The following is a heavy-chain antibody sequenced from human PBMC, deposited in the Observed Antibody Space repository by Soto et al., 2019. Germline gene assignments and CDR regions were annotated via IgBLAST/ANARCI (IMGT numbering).Heavy chain of an antibody. CDR3: ARSDCTGGSCYHDF. CDR1: GFTFSSYT. Sequence: EVQLVESGGGLVRPGGSLRLSCAASGFTFSSYTMNWVRQAPGKGLEWVSSITSSSTYIYYADSVKGRFTISRDNAKNSLFLQLNSLRAEDTALYYCARSDCTGGSCYHDFCGQGALVTVSS. D-gene: IGHD2-15*01. V-gene: IGHV3-21*01. CDR2: ITSSSTYI. J-gene: IGHJ4*02.